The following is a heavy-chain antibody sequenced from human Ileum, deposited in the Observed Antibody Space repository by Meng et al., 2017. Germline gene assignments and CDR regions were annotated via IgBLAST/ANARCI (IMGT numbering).Heavy chain of an antibody. CDR2: IHKDGSAT. Sequence: EVHLVESGGDLIQPGGSLRLSCAASGFTFSNYWMHWVRQAPGKGLVWVSRIHKDGSATAYADSVKGRFTISRDNAKNALYQQMNSLRVEDTAVYYCARDSEAVGATIDYWGQGTLVTVSS. CDR1: GFTFSNYW. CDR3: ARDSEAVGATIDY. J-gene: IGHJ4*02. D-gene: IGHD1-26*01. V-gene: IGHV3-74*01.